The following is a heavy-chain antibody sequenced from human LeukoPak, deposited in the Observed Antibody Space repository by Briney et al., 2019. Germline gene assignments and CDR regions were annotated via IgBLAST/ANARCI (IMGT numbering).Heavy chain of an antibody. CDR3: ARADESLVYGMDV. CDR2: IYYSGST. V-gene: IGHV4-59*08. Sequence: SETLSLTCTVSGGSISSYYWSWIRQPPGKGLEWIGYIYYSGSTNYNPSLTSRVAISVDTSRNQLSLKLRSVTAADTAIYYCARADESLVYGMDVWARGPRSSSP. J-gene: IGHJ6*02. CDR1: GGSISSYY.